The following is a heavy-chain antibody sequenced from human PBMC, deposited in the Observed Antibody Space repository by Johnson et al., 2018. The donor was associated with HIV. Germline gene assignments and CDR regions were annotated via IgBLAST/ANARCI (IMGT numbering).Heavy chain of an antibody. CDR1: GFTVSSNY. J-gene: IGHJ3*02. CDR2: IFSGGST. V-gene: IGHV3-66*01. D-gene: IGHD5-24*01. CDR3: VRACIDGYTCDAFDI. Sequence: VQLVESGGGLVQPGGSLRLSCAASGFTVSSNYMTWVRQAPGKGLEWVSVIFSGGSTYYADSVKGRFTISRDNSKNTLYLQMNSLRAEDTAVDYCVRACIDGYTCDAFDIWGQGTMVTVSS.